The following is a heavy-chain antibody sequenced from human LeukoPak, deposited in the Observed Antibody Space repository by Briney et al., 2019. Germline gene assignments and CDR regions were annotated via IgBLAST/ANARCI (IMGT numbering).Heavy chain of an antibody. V-gene: IGHV3-30-3*01. Sequence: GGSLRLSCAASGFTFSGYPIHWVRQAPGKGLEWVAVISYDGSNKYYADSVKGRFTISRDNSKNTLYLQMNSLRAEDTAVYYCARDLSLVGSFDYWGQGTLVTVSS. CDR3: ARDLSLVGSFDY. J-gene: IGHJ4*02. CDR1: GFTFSGYP. D-gene: IGHD1-26*01. CDR2: ISYDGSNK.